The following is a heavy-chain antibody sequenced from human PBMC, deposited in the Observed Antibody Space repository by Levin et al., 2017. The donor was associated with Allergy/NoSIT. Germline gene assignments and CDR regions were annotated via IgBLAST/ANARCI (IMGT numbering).Heavy chain of an antibody. CDR3: ARPPEERAWYSMYYYSMDV. D-gene: IGHD2-21*02. V-gene: IGHV3-30*04. J-gene: IGHJ6*02. Sequence: GESLKISCAASGFTFSAYPMHWVRQAPGKGLEWVAVISFDGNKEYYADSVKGRFSISRDNSKNTLSLQMNSLRAEDTALYYCARPPEERAWYSMYYYSMDVWGQGTSVTVSS. CDR1: GFTFSAYP. CDR2: ISFDGNKE.